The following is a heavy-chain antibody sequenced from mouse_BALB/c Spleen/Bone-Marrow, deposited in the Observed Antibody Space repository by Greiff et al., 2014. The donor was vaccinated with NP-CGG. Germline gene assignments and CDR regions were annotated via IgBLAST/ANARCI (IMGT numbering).Heavy chain of an antibody. Sequence: EVQLVESGPEPVKPGASVKMSCKASGYTFTSYVMHWVKQKPGQGLEWIGYIHPYNDGTKYNERFRGKATLTSDKSSSTAYMELSSLTSEDSAVYYCARTILRYYFDYWGQGTTLTVSS. CDR1: GYTFTSYV. D-gene: IGHD2-14*01. J-gene: IGHJ2*01. CDR3: ARTILRYYFDY. CDR2: IHPYNDGT. V-gene: IGHV1-14*01.